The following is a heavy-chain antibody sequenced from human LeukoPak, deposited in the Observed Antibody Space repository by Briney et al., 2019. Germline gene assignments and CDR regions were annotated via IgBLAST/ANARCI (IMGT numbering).Heavy chain of an antibody. CDR3: ARDPRDDFWSGDNWFDP. Sequence: PGRSLRLSCAASGFTFSSYGMHWVRQAPGKGLEWVAVISYDGSNKYYADSVKGRFTISRDNSKNTLYLQMNSLRAEDTAVYYCARDPRDDFWSGDNWFDPWGQGTLVTVSS. J-gene: IGHJ5*02. D-gene: IGHD3-3*01. CDR1: GFTFSSYG. CDR2: ISYDGSNK. V-gene: IGHV3-30*03.